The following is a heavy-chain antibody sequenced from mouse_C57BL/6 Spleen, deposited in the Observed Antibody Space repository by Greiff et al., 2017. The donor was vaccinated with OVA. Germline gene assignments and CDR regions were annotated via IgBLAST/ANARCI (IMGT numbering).Heavy chain of an antibody. CDR2: IYPRSGDT. CDR3: ARDYYGSNSYAMDY. D-gene: IGHD1-1*01. Sequence: LVESGAELVRPGASVKLSCKASGYTFTSYGISWVKQRPGQGLEWIGEIYPRSGDTYYNEKFKGKATLTADKSSSTAYMELRSLTSEDYAVYFCARDYYGSNSYAMDYWGQGTSVTVSS. V-gene: IGHV1-81*01. J-gene: IGHJ4*01. CDR1: GYTFTSYG.